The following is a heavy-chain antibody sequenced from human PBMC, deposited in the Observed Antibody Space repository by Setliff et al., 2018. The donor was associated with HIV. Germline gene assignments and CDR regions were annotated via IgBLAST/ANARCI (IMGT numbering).Heavy chain of an antibody. CDR2: IYTSGRT. CDR1: GGSISSGSHY. V-gene: IGHV4-61*02. Sequence: TLSLTCTVSGGSISSGSHYWSWIRQPAGKGLEWIGLIYTSGRTDYNPSLKSRVTISLDTSKNQFSLKLTSVTAADTAVYYCATPLDATMGRDYWGQGTLVTRLL. D-gene: IGHD5-18*01. CDR3: ATPLDATMGRDY. J-gene: IGHJ4*02.